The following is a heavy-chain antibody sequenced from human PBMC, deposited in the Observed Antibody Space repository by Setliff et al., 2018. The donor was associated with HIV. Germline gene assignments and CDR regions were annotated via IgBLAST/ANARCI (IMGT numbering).Heavy chain of an antibody. D-gene: IGHD3-10*01. CDR2: ISADNGNT. J-gene: IGHJ3*02. V-gene: IGHV1-18*01. Sequence: ASVKVSCKASGYTFTSYGISWVRQAPGQGLEWMGWISADNGNTNYAQKLQGRVTMTTDTSTSTAYMELRSLRSDDTAVYYCAREVLIWVGVLSLDDAFDIWGQATMVTVS. CDR1: GYTFTSYG. CDR3: AREVLIWVGVLSLDDAFDI.